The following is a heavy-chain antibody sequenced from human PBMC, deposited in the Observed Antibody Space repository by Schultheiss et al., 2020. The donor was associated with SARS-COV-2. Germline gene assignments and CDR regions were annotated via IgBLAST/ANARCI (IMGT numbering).Heavy chain of an antibody. V-gene: IGHV3-48*02. CDR2: ISSSSSTI. CDR3: AKVVYYYYYGMDV. Sequence: GGSLRLSCAASGFTFSSYGTHWVRQAPGKGLEWVSYISSSSSTIYYADSVKGRFTISRDNAKNSLYLQMNSLRDEDTAVYYCAKVVYYYYYGMDVWGQGTTVTVS. CDR1: GFTFSSYG. J-gene: IGHJ6*02.